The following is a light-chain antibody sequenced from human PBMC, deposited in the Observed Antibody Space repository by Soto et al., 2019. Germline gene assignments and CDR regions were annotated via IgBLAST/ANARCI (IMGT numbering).Light chain of an antibody. CDR3: QDRSNWPLFT. V-gene: IGKV3-11*01. CDR1: QNAHTS. J-gene: IGKJ4*01. CDR2: DAF. Sequence: VSTQLPVTLSLSPGERATLSCRASQNAHTSLAWYRQKPGQAPRLLIYDAFKRAAGIPARFSGAGSGTDFTLTIYSLEAEDSGIYYCQDRSNWPLFTFGGGTKVDIK.